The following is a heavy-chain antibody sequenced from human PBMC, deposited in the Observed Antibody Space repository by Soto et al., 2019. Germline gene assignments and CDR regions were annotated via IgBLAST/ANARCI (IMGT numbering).Heavy chain of an antibody. D-gene: IGHD6-6*01. V-gene: IGHV5-51*01. CDR1: GYSFTSYW. J-gene: IGHJ6*02. Sequence: GESLKISCKGSGYSFTSYWIGWVRQMPGKGLEGMGIIYPGDSDTRYSPSFQGQVTISAAKSISTAYLQWISLQASDTAMYYCASLYSCSSCCMDVWGQGTPVTVSS. CDR3: ASLYSCSSCCMDV. CDR2: IYPGDSDT.